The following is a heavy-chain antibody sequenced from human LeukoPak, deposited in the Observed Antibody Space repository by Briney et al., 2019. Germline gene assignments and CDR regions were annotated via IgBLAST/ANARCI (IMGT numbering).Heavy chain of an antibody. V-gene: IGHV1-18*01. CDR3: ARQFQTQTYFGAYYYYYYMDV. CDR1: GYTFTSYG. J-gene: IGHJ6*03. D-gene: IGHD3-16*01. CDR2: ISAYNGNT. Sequence: GASVKVSCKASGYTFTSYGISWLRQAPGQGLEWMGWISAYNGNTNYAQKLQGRVTMTTDTSTSTAYMELRSLRSDDTAVYYCARQFQTQTYFGAYYYYYYMDVWGKGTTVTISS.